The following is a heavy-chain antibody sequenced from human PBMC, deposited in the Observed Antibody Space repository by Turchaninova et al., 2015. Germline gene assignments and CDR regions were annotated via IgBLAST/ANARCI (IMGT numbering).Heavy chain of an antibody. V-gene: IGHV4-31*03. CDR3: AREVEMATPPGWFDP. Sequence: QVQLQESGPGLVKPSQTLSLPCTVSGGSISSGGYYWSWIRQHPGKGLEWIGYIYYSGSTYYNPSLKRRVTISVDTSKNQFSLKLSSVTAADTAVYFCAREVEMATPPGWFDPWGQGTLVTVSS. D-gene: IGHD5-24*01. CDR2: IYYSGST. CDR1: GGSISSGGYY. J-gene: IGHJ5*02.